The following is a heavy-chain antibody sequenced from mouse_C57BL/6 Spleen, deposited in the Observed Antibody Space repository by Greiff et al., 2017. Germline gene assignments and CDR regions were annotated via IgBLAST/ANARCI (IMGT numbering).Heavy chain of an antibody. J-gene: IGHJ3*01. V-gene: IGHV1-64*01. D-gene: IGHD2-5*01. CDR3: ARAYYSNYWFAY. Sequence: VQLQQPGAELVKPGASVKLSCKASGYTFTSYWMHWVKQRPGQGLEWIGMIHPNSGSTNYNEKFKSKATLTVDKSSSTAYMQLSSLTSEYSAVYYCARAYYSNYWFAYWGQGTLVTVSA. CDR2: IHPNSGST. CDR1: GYTFTSYW.